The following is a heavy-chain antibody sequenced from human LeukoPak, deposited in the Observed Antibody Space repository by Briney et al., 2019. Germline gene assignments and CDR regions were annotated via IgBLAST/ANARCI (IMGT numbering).Heavy chain of an antibody. D-gene: IGHD3-9*01. CDR3: ARAPNILTGYYFY. CDR2: INPNSGGT. CDR1: GYTFTGYY. V-gene: IGHV1-2*02. Sequence: ASVKVSCKASGYTFTGYYMHWVRQAPGQGLEWMGWINPNSGGTNYAQKFQGRVTMTRDTSINTAYMELSRLRSDDTAVYYCARAPNILTGYYFYWGQGILVTVSS. J-gene: IGHJ4*02.